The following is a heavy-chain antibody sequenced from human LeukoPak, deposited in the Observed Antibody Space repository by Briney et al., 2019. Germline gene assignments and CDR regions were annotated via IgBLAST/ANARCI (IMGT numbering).Heavy chain of an antibody. V-gene: IGHV1-24*01. CDR1: GYTLTELS. D-gene: IGHD6-13*01. J-gene: IGHJ3*02. Sequence: ASVTVSCTVSGYTLTELSMHWGRQAPGKGLEWMGGFDPEDGETIYAQKFQGRVTMTEDTSTDTAYMELGSLRSEDTAVYYCATGYSSSWRDAFDIWGQGTMVTVSS. CDR3: ATGYSSSWRDAFDI. CDR2: FDPEDGET.